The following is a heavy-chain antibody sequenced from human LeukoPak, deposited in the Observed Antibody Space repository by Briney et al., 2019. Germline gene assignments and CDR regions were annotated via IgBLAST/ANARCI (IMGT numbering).Heavy chain of an antibody. CDR2: ISSSSSYI. D-gene: IGHD6-13*01. Sequence: TGGSLRLSCAASGFTFSSYSMNWVRQAPGKGLEWVSSISSSSSYIYYADSVKGRFTISRDNAKNSLYLQMNSLRDEDTAAYYCARVGALSSSWLLYWGQGTLVTVSS. CDR1: GFTFSSYS. V-gene: IGHV3-21*01. CDR3: ARVGALSSSWLLY. J-gene: IGHJ4*02.